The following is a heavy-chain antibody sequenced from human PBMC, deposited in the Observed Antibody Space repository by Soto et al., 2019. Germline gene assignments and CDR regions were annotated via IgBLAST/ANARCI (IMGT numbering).Heavy chain of an antibody. CDR3: AKIEDDFGDY. CDR1: GFSFSASV. V-gene: IGHV3-73*01. CDR2: IRVQANDYAT. D-gene: IGHD4-17*01. Sequence: EPQLVESGGGLVQPGGSLKLSCAASGFSFSASVIHWVRQASGKGLEWVGRIRVQANDYATAYGASVKGRFTISRDDSKYTAFLQMDDLKTEDSAVYFCAKIEDDFGDYWGPGTLVTVSS. J-gene: IGHJ4*02.